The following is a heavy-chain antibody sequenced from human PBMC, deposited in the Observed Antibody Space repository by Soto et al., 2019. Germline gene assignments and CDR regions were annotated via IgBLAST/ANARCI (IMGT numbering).Heavy chain of an antibody. CDR3: AITPRSSYGPFDY. CDR1: GFTFNDYY. Sequence: LRLSCVASGFTFNDYYMSWIRQAPGKGLEWLSYISVTSAYTNYAESVKGRFTISRDNAQNSLYLQMNSLRAEDTALYYCAITPRSSYGPFDYWGRGTLVTVSS. V-gene: IGHV3-11*06. J-gene: IGHJ4*02. CDR2: ISVTSAYT. D-gene: IGHD5-18*01.